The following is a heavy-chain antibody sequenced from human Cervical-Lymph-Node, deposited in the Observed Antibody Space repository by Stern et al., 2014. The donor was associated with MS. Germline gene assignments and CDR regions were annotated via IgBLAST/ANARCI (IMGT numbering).Heavy chain of an antibody. CDR3: ARNGGNYAFDF. J-gene: IGHJ4*02. V-gene: IGHV4-4*02. D-gene: IGHD4-23*01. CDR1: GGSISSGYW. CDR2: SYIRGNT. Sequence: QEQLQESGPGLVKPSGTLSLTCAVSGGSISSGYWRRWVRPPPGKGLEWIGESYIRGNTNYNTSLKRRFSISVGTSKNHFYLQMNSVSVADTAVYYCARNGGNYAFDFWGQGTLVAVSS.